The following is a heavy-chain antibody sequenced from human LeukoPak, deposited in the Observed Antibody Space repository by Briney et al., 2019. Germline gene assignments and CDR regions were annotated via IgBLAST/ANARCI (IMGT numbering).Heavy chain of an antibody. V-gene: IGHV4-59*01. CDR2: IYYSGST. CDR1: GGSISSYY. D-gene: IGHD3-22*01. CDR3: ARYSSGYRQDYYYYMDV. Sequence: SETLSLTCTVSGGSISSYYWSWIRQPPGKGLEWIGYIYYSGSTNYNPSLKSRVTISVDTSKNQFSLKLSSVTAADTAVYYCARYSSGYRQDYYYYMDVWGKGTTVTISS. J-gene: IGHJ6*03.